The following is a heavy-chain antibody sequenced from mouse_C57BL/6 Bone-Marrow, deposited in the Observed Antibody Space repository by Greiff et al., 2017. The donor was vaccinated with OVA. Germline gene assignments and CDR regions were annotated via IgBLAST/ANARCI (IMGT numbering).Heavy chain of an antibody. CDR1: GYTFTSYW. V-gene: IGHV1-64*01. J-gene: IGHJ4*01. CDR3: ASSTGTYAMDY. CDR2: IHPNSGST. D-gene: IGHD1-1*02. Sequence: VQLQQPGAELVKPGASVKLSCKASGYTFTSYWMHWVKQRPGQGLEWIGMIHPNSGSTNYNEKFKSKATLTVDKSSSTAYMQLSSLTSEDSADYYCASSTGTYAMDYWGQGTSVTVSS.